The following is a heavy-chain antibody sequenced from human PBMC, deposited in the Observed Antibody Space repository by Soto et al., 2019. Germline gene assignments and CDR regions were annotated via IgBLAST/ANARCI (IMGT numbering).Heavy chain of an antibody. V-gene: IGHV3-30*18. D-gene: IGHD2-2*01. CDR1: GFTFSSYG. Sequence: QVQLVESGGGVVQPGRSLRLSCAASGFTFSSYGMHWVRQAPGKGLEWVAVISYDGSNKYYADSVKGRFTISRDNSKKTLLLPKNSLRTEDTAVYYLAKDWGVVPAAMVDYWGQGTLVTVSS. CDR2: ISYDGSNK. CDR3: AKDWGVVPAAMVDY. J-gene: IGHJ4*02.